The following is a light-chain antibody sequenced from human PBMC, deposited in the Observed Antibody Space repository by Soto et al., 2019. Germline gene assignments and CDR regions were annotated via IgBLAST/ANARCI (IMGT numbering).Light chain of an antibody. Sequence: DIQMTQSPSSLSASVGDRVTITCRASQSISNNLIWYQQKSGKAPNVLINAASSLPSGVQSRFTGSGSGTDVTLTISSLQPEDFATYYCQQNNSMPRTVGQGTKVEIK. J-gene: IGKJ2*02. V-gene: IGKV1-39*01. CDR2: AAS. CDR3: QQNNSMPRT. CDR1: QSISNN.